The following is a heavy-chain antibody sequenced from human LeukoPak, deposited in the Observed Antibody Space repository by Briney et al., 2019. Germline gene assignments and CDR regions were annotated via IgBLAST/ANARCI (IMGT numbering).Heavy chain of an antibody. V-gene: IGHV4-39*01. D-gene: IGHD1-26*01. Sequence: PSETLSLTCTVSGGSISSSSYYWGWIRQPPGKGLEGIGSIYYSGSTYYNPSLKSRVTISVDKSKNQFSLKLSSVTAADTAVYYCAGVYSGYDYYMDVWGKGTTVTVSS. CDR1: GGSISSSSYY. CDR2: IYYSGST. CDR3: AGVYSGYDYYMDV. J-gene: IGHJ6*03.